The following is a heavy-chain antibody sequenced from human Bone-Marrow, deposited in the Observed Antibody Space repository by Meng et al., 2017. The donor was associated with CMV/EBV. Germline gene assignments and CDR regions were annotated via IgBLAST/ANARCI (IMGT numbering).Heavy chain of an antibody. D-gene: IGHD5-18*01. V-gene: IGHV1-69*02. Sequence: SVKVSCKASGGTFSSYTISWVRQAPGQGLEWMGRIIPILGIANYAQKFQGRVTITADKSTSTAYMELSSLRSEDTAVYYCARHSEGPFYYYYGMDFWGQGTMVTVSS. CDR2: IIPILGIA. CDR1: GGTFSSYT. J-gene: IGHJ6*02. CDR3: ARHSEGPFYYYYGMDF.